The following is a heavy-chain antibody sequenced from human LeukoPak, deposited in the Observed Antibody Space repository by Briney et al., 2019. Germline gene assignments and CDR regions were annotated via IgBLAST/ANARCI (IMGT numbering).Heavy chain of an antibody. D-gene: IGHD2-15*01. CDR2: IFSGST. CDR1: GGSISSSSDY. Sequence: PSETLSLTCTVSGGSISSSSDYWGWIRQPPGKGLEWIGSIFSGSTYYNSSIESRVTISVDTSKKQFSLKLNSVTAADTAVYYCARQRGGGSWYFDLWGRGTLVTVSS. V-gene: IGHV4-39*01. CDR3: ARQRGGGSWYFDL. J-gene: IGHJ2*01.